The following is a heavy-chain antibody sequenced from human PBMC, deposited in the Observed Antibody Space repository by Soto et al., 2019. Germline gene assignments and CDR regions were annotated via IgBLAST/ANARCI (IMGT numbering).Heavy chain of an antibody. CDR1: GGTFGSYA. D-gene: IGHD1-26*01. J-gene: IGHJ6*02. Sequence: GASVKVSCKASGGTFGSYAISWVRQAPGQGLEWMGGIIPIFGTANYAQKFQGRVTITADESTSTAYMELSSLRSEDTAVYYCARDLPSIVGANGYYGMDVWGQGTTVTVSS. CDR3: ARDLPSIVGANGYYGMDV. V-gene: IGHV1-69*13. CDR2: IIPIFGTA.